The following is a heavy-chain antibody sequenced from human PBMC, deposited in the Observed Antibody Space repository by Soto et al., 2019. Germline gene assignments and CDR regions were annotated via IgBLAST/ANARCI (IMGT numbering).Heavy chain of an antibody. Sequence: QVQLVESGGGVVQPGRSLRLSCAASGFTFSSYGMHWVRQAPGKGLEWVAVISYDGSNKYYADSVKGRFTISRDNSKNTLHLQMNSLRAEDTAVYYCAKDEVGWLTWTYDYWGQGTLVTVSS. CDR2: ISYDGSNK. J-gene: IGHJ4*02. CDR3: AKDEVGWLTWTYDY. CDR1: GFTFSSYG. D-gene: IGHD6-19*01. V-gene: IGHV3-30*18.